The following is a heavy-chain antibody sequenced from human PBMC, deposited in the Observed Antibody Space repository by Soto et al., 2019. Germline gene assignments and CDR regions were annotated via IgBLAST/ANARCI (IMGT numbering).Heavy chain of an antibody. CDR3: AREAGGHYLA. CDR1: GYTFTSYG. V-gene: IGHV1-18*04. Sequence: ATVKVSCTSSGYTFTSYGISWVRQAPGQGLEWMGWISAYNGNTNYAQKLQGRVTMTTDTSTSTAYMELRSLRSDDTAVYYCAREAGGHYLASGQRALVTVSS. J-gene: IGHJ5*02. D-gene: IGHD3-22*01. CDR2: ISAYNGNT.